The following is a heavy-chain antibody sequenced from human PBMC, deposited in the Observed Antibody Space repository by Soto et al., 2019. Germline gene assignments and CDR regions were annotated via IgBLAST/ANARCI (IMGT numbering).Heavy chain of an antibody. CDR3: ARHTVRGGWWFDP. J-gene: IGHJ5*02. Sequence: VQLVQSGEEVKYPGESLRISCQGSGYTFTTYWISWVRQMHGKGLEWMARIDLSDSYTSYSPSFQGHVTISVDKSISTAYLQWSTLKASDSAMYYFARHTVRGGWWFDPWGQGTLVTVSS. CDR1: GYTFTTYW. D-gene: IGHD3-10*01. V-gene: IGHV5-10-1*01. CDR2: IDLSDSYT.